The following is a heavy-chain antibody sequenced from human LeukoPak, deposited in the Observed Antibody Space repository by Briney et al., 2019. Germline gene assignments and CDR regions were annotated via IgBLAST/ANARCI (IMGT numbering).Heavy chain of an antibody. CDR2: IYYSGSA. Sequence: SETLSLTCTVSGDSISSSGYYWGWIRQPPGKGLEWTGAIYYSGSAYYDPSLKSRVSISVDTSKNQFSLILSSVTAADTAVYYCARLADASDAFDIWGQGTMVTVSS. V-gene: IGHV4-39*07. J-gene: IGHJ3*02. D-gene: IGHD6-19*01. CDR1: GDSISSSGYY. CDR3: ARLADASDAFDI.